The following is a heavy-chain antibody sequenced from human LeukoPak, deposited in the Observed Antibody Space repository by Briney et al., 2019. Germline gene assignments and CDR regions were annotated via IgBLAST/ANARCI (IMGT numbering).Heavy chain of an antibody. V-gene: IGHV3-30*18. CDR2: ISYDGSNK. Sequence: GGSLRLSCAASGFTFSSYAMSWVRQAPGKGLEWVAVISYDGSNKYYADSVRGRFTISRDNSKNTLYLQMNSLRAEDTAVYYCANADSDGHFDYWGQGTLVTVSS. CDR1: GFTFSSYA. J-gene: IGHJ4*02. CDR3: ANADSDGHFDY. D-gene: IGHD2-15*01.